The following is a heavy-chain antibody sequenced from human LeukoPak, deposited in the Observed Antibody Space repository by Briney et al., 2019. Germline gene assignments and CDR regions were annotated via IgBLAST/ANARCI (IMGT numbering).Heavy chain of an antibody. CDR3: ASTLKDYYDSSGYYYGGNWFDP. Sequence: SETLSLTCTVSGYSISSGYYWGWIRQPPGKGLEWIGSIYHSGSTYYNPSLKSRVTISVDTSKNQFSLKLSSVTAADTAVYYCASTLKDYYDSSGYYYGGNWFDPWGQGTLVTVSS. CDR2: IYHSGST. D-gene: IGHD3-22*01. V-gene: IGHV4-38-2*02. J-gene: IGHJ5*02. CDR1: GYSISSGYY.